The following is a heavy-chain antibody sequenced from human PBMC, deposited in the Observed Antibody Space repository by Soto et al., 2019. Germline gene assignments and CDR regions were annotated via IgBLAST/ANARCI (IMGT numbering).Heavy chain of an antibody. Sequence: SQTLSLTCAISGDSVSSNSAAWNWIRQSPSRGLEWLGRTYYRSKWYNDYAVSVKSRITINPDTSKNQFSLQLNSVTPEDTAVYYCARGIAVAGYYYYYMDVWGKGTTVTVSS. CDR3: ARGIAVAGYYYYYMDV. CDR2: TYYRSKWYN. J-gene: IGHJ6*03. CDR1: GDSVSSNSAA. D-gene: IGHD6-19*01. V-gene: IGHV6-1*01.